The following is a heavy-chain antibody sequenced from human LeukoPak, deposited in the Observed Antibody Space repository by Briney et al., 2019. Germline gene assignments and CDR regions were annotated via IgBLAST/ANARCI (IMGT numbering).Heavy chain of an antibody. CDR1: GYTFTTSG. CDR3: ARDVAAAGADP. CDR2: ISGYNGNT. D-gene: IGHD6-13*01. J-gene: IGHJ5*02. Sequence: ASVKVSCKASGYTFTTSGTSWVRQAPGQGLEWMGWISGYNGNTDYAQKFQGRVTMTTDISTSTAYMELRSLRSDDTAVYYCARDVAAAGADPWGQGTLVIVSS. V-gene: IGHV1-18*01.